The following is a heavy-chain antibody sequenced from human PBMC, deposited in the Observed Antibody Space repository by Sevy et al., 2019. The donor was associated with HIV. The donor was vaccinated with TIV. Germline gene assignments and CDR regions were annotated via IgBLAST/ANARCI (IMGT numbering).Heavy chain of an antibody. CDR2: ISAYNGNT. D-gene: IGHD3-10*01. Sequence: ASVKVSCKASGYTFTSYGISWVRQAPGQGLEWMGWISAYNGNTNYAQKLQGRVTMTTDTSTSTAYMELRSLRSDDTAVYYCAKDGSAVKWFGEEGDGFDVWGQGTMVTVSS. V-gene: IGHV1-18*04. CDR1: GYTFTSYG. J-gene: IGHJ3*01. CDR3: AKDGSAVKWFGEEGDGFDV.